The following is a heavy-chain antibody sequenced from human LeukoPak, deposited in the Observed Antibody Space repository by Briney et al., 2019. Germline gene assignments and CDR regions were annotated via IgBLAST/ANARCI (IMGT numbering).Heavy chain of an antibody. V-gene: IGHV4-59*01. CDR3: ARSPGGYSYHYYMDV. CDR1: GGSISSYY. J-gene: IGHJ6*03. CDR2: IYYSGST. Sequence: PSETLSLTCTVYGGSISSYYWSWIRQPPGKGLEWIGYIYYSGSTNYNPSLKSRVTISVDTSKNQFSLKLSSVTAADTAVYYCARSPGGYSYHYYMDVWGKGTTVTVSS. D-gene: IGHD3-16*01.